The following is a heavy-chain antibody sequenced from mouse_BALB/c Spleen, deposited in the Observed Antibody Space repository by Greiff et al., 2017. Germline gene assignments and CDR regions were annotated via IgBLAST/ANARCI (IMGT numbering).Heavy chain of an antibody. CDR2: IDPETGGT. J-gene: IGHJ3*01. CDR1: GYTFTDYE. V-gene: IGHV1-15*01. Sequence: QVQLKESGAELVRPGASVTLSCKASGYTFTDYEMHWVKQTPVHGLEWIGAIDPETGGTAYNQKFKGKATLTADKSSSTAYMELRSLTSEDSAVYYCTTGYDGAWFAYWGQGTLVTVSA. D-gene: IGHD2-14*01. CDR3: TTGYDGAWFAY.